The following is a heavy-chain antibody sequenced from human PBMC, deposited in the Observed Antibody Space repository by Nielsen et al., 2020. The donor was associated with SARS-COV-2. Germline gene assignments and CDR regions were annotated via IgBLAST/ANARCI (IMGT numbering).Heavy chain of an antibody. J-gene: IGHJ6*02. CDR3: ARGKLTATVFNYYYGMDV. CDR2: IYYSGST. Sequence: RQAPGKGLEWIGSIYYSGSTYYNPSLKSRVTISVDTSKNQFSLKLSSVTAADTAVYYCARGKLTATVFNYYYGMDVWGQGTTVTVSS. V-gene: IGHV4-39*01. D-gene: IGHD5-18*01.